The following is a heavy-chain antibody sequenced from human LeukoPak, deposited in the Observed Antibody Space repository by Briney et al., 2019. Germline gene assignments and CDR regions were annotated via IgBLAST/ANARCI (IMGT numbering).Heavy chain of an antibody. J-gene: IGHJ4*02. CDR1: GFTFSTYW. CDR3: ARDWNGSGSPNDF. CDR2: IKTDGSGK. Sequence: GGSLRLSCAVSGFTFSTYWMSWVRQAPGKGLEGVANIKTDGSGKYYVDSVKGRFTISRDNAKNSLYLQMNSLRAEDTALYYCARDWNGSGSPNDFWGQGTLVTVSS. D-gene: IGHD3-10*01. V-gene: IGHV3-7*01.